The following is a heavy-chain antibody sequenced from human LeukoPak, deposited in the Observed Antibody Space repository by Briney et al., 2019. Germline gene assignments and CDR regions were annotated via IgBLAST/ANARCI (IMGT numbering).Heavy chain of an antibody. J-gene: IGHJ4*02. CDR3: ANAIHSKAVALPFDY. CDR1: GFTFSNSA. Sequence: GGSLRLSCAASGFTFSNSAMNWVRQAPGRGLEWVSVIGASDGGTYYAVSVRGRFTISRDNSKNTLYLQMNSLRAEDTAVYYCANAIHSKAVALPFDYWGQGTLVTVSS. CDR2: IGASDGGT. D-gene: IGHD6-19*01. V-gene: IGHV3-23*01.